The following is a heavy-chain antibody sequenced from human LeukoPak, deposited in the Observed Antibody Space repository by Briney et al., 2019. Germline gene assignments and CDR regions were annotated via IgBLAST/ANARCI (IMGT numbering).Heavy chain of an antibody. D-gene: IGHD2-2*01. Sequence: GASVKVSCKASGYTFPGYYIHWVRQAPGQGLEWMGWINPNSGGTNYAQKFQGRVTMTRDTSISTAYMELSRLRSDDTAVYYCARERKWDIVVVPAAMSDYYGMDVWGQGTTVTVSS. J-gene: IGHJ6*02. CDR1: GYTFPGYY. CDR3: ARERKWDIVVVPAAMSDYYGMDV. V-gene: IGHV1-2*02. CDR2: INPNSGGT.